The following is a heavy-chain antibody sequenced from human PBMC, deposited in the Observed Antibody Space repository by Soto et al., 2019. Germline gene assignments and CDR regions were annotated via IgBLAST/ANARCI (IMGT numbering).Heavy chain of an antibody. V-gene: IGHV1-69*01. D-gene: IGHD5-12*01. J-gene: IGHJ4*02. Sequence: QVHLVQSGAEVKKAGSSVKVSCKAPGGTFKNNGISWVRQAPGQGLEWMGGIIPVFGTTNYAQKFQGRLTITADDFTSTVYMELSRLRYEDTAVYYCARENGVAVATILYYFDYWGPGTLVTVSS. CDR3: ARENGVAVATILYYFDY. CDR2: IIPVFGTT. CDR1: GGTFKNNG.